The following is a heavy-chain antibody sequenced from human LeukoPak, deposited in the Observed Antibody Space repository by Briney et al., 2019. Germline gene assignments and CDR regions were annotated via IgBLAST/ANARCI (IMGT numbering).Heavy chain of an antibody. CDR3: AREGVFSAAAGTGLFDY. D-gene: IGHD6-13*01. CDR1: GCSLSNYY. V-gene: IGHV4-4*07. J-gene: IGHJ4*02. CDR2: IYTSGST. Sequence: SETLSLTCTVYGCSLSNYYWSWIRQPAGKGLEWIGRIYTSGSTNYNPSLKSRVTMSVDTSKNQFSLKLSSVTAADTAVYYCAREGVFSAAAGTGLFDYWGQGTLVTVSS.